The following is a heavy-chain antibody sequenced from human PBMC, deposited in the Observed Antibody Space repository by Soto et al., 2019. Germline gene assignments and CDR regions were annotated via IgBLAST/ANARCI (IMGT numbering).Heavy chain of an antibody. CDR3: ARYYFIAARDNWFDP. J-gene: IGHJ5*02. CDR1: GGSISSGDYY. Sequence: PSETLSLTCTVSGGSISSGDYYWIWIRHPPGKGLEWIGYIYYSGSTYYNPSLKSRVTISVDTSKNQFSLKLSSVTAADTAVYYCARYYFIAARDNWFDPWGQGTLVTVSS. CDR2: IYYSGST. V-gene: IGHV4-30-4*01. D-gene: IGHD6-6*01.